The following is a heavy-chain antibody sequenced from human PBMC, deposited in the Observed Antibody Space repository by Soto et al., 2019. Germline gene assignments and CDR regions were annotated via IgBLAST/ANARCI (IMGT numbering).Heavy chain of an antibody. CDR3: VLSLSGTMDV. J-gene: IGHJ6*02. CDR2: IIPISGTP. CDR1: VGTCNNYA. Sequence: QGQLVQSGTEVKKPGSSVKVSCKASVGTCNNYAISWVRQAPGQGLQWMGGIIPISGTPNYAQNFRERLTSAADESTSTVYMELNSLRSEDSAVYFCVLSLSGTMDVWGQGTTVTVSS. V-gene: IGHV1-69*01.